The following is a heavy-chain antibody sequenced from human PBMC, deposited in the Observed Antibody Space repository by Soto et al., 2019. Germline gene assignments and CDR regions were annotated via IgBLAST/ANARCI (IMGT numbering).Heavy chain of an antibody. CDR3: ARYHYYDSSGYSPFDY. CDR2: ISAYNGNT. V-gene: IGHV1-18*01. Sequence: SVKVSCKASGYTFTSYGISWVRQAPGQGLEWMGWISAYNGNTNYAQKLQGRVTMTTDTSTSTAYMELRSLRSDDTAVYYCARYHYYDSSGYSPFDYWGQGTLVTVSS. D-gene: IGHD3-22*01. J-gene: IGHJ4*02. CDR1: GYTFTSYG.